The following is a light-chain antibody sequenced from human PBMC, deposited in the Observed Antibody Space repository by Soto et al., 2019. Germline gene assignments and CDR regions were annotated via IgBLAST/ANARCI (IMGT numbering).Light chain of an antibody. CDR3: QQRRNWPIT. J-gene: IGKJ5*01. CDR2: DAS. Sequence: EIVLTQSPATLSLSPGERATLSCRASQSVSSYLAWYQQKPGQAPRLLIYDASNRATGIPARFSGSGSGTDCPLTISSLEPEDFAVYYCQQRRNWPITFGQGTRLEIK. CDR1: QSVSSY. V-gene: IGKV3-11*01.